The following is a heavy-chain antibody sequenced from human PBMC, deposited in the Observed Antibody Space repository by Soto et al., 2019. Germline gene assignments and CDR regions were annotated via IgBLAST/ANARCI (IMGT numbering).Heavy chain of an antibody. CDR2: INAGNGNT. V-gene: IGHV1-3*01. CDR3: AIVFFSYSNSRFYYSY. J-gene: IGHJ4*01. Sequence: ASVKVSCKASGYTFTSYAMHWVRQAPGQRLEWMGWINAGNGNTKYSQKFQGRVTITRDTSASTAYMELSSLRSEDTAVYYCAIVFFSYSNSRFYYSYSGQRTFVTGSA. CDR1: GYTFTSYA. D-gene: IGHD6-6*01.